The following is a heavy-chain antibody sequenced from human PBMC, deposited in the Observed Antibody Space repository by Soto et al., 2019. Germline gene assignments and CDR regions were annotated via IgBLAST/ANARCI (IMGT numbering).Heavy chain of an antibody. CDR1: GXTFTSYG. V-gene: IGHV1-18*04. J-gene: IGHJ4*02. CDR2: ISAYNGNT. Sequence: ASVKVSCKASGXTFTSYGISWVRQAPGQGLEWMGWISAYNGNTNYAQKLQGRVTMTTDTSTSTAYMELRSLRSDDTAVYYCARDPYLGYCSSTSCPALYYFDYWGQGTLVTVSS. CDR3: ARDPYLGYCSSTSCPALYYFDY. D-gene: IGHD2-2*01.